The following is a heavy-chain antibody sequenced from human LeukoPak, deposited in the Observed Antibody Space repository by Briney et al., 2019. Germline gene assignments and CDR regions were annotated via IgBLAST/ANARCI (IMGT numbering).Heavy chain of an antibody. V-gene: IGHV1-18*01. CDR1: GYTFTING. Sequence: GASVNVSCKASGYTFTINGISWVRQAPGQGLEWMGWISANSGNTNYAQRLQGRVTMTTDTSTTTAYMELRSLRSDDTAVYYCARDRNHAFDFWGQGTMVTVSS. CDR3: ARDRNHAFDF. J-gene: IGHJ3*01. CDR2: ISANSGNT.